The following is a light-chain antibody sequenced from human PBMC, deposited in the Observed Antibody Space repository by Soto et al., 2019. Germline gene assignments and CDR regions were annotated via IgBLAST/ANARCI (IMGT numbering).Light chain of an antibody. CDR1: QGLVYSDGNTY. V-gene: IGKV2-30*01. Sequence: DVVLTQSPLSLPVALGQPASISCRSSQGLVYSDGNTYLNWFQARPGQPPRRLIYKVSNRDSGVPDRFSGSGSGTDSTLTISRVEAEDVGIYYCMQGSRWPPYTFGQGTKLEIK. CDR3: MQGSRWPPYT. CDR2: KVS. J-gene: IGKJ2*01.